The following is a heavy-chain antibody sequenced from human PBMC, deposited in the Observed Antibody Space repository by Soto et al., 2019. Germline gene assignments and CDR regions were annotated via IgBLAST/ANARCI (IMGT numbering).Heavy chain of an antibody. CDR3: ARGGHVVVVTAALDY. D-gene: IGHD2-21*02. CDR1: GDTFTDYY. J-gene: IGHJ4*02. Sequence: QVQLVQSGAEVKKPGASVKVSCKASGDTFTDYYIHWVRQAPGQGLEWMGTVNPSGGHTTYAQTLLGRMTMPRDTSTSTLYMELNSLTSEATAVYYCARGGHVVVVTAALDYWGPGTLVTVSS. CDR2: VNPSGGHT. V-gene: IGHV1-46*04.